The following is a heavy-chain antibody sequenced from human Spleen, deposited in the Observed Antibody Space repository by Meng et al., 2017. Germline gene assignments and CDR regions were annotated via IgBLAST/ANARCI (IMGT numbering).Heavy chain of an antibody. CDR2: ITPDSGNT. J-gene: IGHJ5*02. V-gene: IGHV1-3*01. Sequence: QVQLVQSGAEVKKPGASVKVSCKAFGYTFTSSAIHWVRQAPGQSLEWMGWITPDSGNTKYSQKFQDRVTITRDTSVSTAYMELSTLRSEDTAVYYCARDFTSGSSGDPWGQGTLVTVSS. D-gene: IGHD6-19*01. CDR3: ARDFTSGSSGDP. CDR1: GYTFTSSA.